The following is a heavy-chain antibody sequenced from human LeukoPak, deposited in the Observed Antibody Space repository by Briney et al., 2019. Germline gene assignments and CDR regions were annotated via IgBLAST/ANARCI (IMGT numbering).Heavy chain of an antibody. J-gene: IGHJ6*03. Sequence: SETLSLTCTVSGGSISSYYWSWIRQPPGKGLEWIGYIYYSGSTNYNPSLKSRVTISVDTSKNQFSLKLSSVTAADTAVYYCARDIGYCSSTSCYGGYYYYYMDVWGKGTTVTVSS. D-gene: IGHD2-2*01. CDR1: GGSISSYY. V-gene: IGHV4-59*01. CDR3: ARDIGYCSSTSCYGGYYYYYMDV. CDR2: IYYSGST.